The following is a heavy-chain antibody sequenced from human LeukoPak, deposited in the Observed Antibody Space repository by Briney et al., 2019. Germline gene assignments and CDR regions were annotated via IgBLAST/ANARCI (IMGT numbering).Heavy chain of an antibody. CDR3: ARHVVAYDYGDY. D-gene: IGHD4-17*01. CDR2: IYYTGST. J-gene: IGHJ4*02. Sequence: SETLSLTCIVSGGSISSSTYYWGWTRQPPGKGLEWIGGIYYTGSTYYNPSLKSRVTISVDTSENQFSLRLSSVTAADTAVYYCARHVVAYDYGDYWGQGTLVTVSS. CDR1: GGSISSSTYY. V-gene: IGHV4-39*01.